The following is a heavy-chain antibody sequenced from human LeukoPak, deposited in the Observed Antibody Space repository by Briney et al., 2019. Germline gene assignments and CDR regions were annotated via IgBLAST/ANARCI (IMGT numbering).Heavy chain of an antibody. CDR3: ATPIAVAAVWDAFDI. V-gene: IGHV3-23*01. D-gene: IGHD6-19*01. J-gene: IGHJ3*02. CDR1: GFTLSTSA. CDR2: ISGSAGSI. Sequence: GGSLRLSCAASGFTLSTSAMSWVRQAPGKGLEWVSVISGSAGSIYYADSVKGRFTISRDNSKNMVDLQMSSLRAEDTAVYYCATPIAVAAVWDAFDIWGQGTMVTASS.